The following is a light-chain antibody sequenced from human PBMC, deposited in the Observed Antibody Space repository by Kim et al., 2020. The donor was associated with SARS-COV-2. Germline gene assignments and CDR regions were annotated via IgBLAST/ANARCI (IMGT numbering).Light chain of an antibody. V-gene: IGKV3-20*01. CDR3: QQYGSSPPT. J-gene: IGKJ1*01. CDR2: GAS. CDR1: QSVSSSY. Sequence: SPGERATLSCRASQSVSSSYLAWYQQKPGQAPRLLIYGASSRATGIPDRFSGSGSGTDLTLTISRLEPEDFAVYYCQQYGSSPPTFGQGTKVDIK.